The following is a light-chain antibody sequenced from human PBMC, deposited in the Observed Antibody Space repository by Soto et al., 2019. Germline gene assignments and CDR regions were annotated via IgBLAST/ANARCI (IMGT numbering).Light chain of an antibody. CDR1: HSLVNSDGHTY. CDR3: MQGRHWPLT. CDR2: KVF. Sequence: DVVMTQSPLSLPVTLGQPASISCTSSHSLVNSDGHTYLNWFHQRPGQSPRRLIYKVFNRESGVPDRFSGSGSGTDFTLRISRVEAEDVGVYYCMQGRHWPLTFGGGTKVEIK. V-gene: IGKV2-30*01. J-gene: IGKJ4*01.